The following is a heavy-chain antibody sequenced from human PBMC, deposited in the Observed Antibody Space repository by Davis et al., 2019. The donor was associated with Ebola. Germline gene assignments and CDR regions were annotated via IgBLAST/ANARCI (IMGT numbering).Heavy chain of an antibody. J-gene: IGHJ3*02. D-gene: IGHD5-24*01. V-gene: IGHV3-9*01. CDR1: GFTFDDYA. CDR3: AKPLEMATITDAFDI. CDR2: RSWNSGSI. Sequence: SLKISCAASGFTFDDYAMHWVRQAPGKGLEWVSGRSWNSGSIGYADSVKGRFTISRDNAKNSLYLQMNSLRAEDTALYYCAKPLEMATITDAFDIWGQGTMVTVSS.